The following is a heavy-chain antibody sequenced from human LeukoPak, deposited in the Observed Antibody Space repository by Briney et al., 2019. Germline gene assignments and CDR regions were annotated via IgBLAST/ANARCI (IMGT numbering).Heavy chain of an antibody. CDR3: ARDLGWELLGGAFDI. CDR1: GFTFSSYA. Sequence: GGSLRLSCAASGFTFSSYAMHWVRQAPGKGLGWVAVISYDGSNKYYADSVKGRFTISRDNSKNTLYLQMNSLRAEDTAVYYCARDLGWELLGGAFDIWGQGTMVTVSS. J-gene: IGHJ3*02. CDR2: ISYDGSNK. D-gene: IGHD1-26*01. V-gene: IGHV3-30*04.